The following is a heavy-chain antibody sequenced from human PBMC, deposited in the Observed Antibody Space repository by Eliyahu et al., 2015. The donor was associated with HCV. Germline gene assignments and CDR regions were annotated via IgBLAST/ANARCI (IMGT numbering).Heavy chain of an antibody. Sequence: QVQLQESGPGLVKPSETLSLTXXXSGYSISSGYYWAWIRQPPGKGLEWXGSIYHSGXTYYNPSLESRVTISVDTSKNQFSLKLSSVTAADTALYYCARDVGIAYDSSGYYDYWGQGTLVTVSS. CDR3: ARDVGIAYDSSGYYDY. V-gene: IGHV4-38-2*02. CDR2: IYHSGXT. CDR1: GYSISSGYY. J-gene: IGHJ4*02. D-gene: IGHD3-22*01.